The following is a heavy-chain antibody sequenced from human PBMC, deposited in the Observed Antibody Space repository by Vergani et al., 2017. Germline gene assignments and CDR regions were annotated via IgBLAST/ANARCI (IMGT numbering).Heavy chain of an antibody. CDR1: ARSITPFY. D-gene: IGHD5-18*01. CDR3: ARGKLPFHNTAIDY. CDR2: IYYSGST. Sequence: QVQLQESGPGLVKPSETLSLTSTVSARSITPFYWTFIRQPPSKCRRCLRYIYYSGSTNYNPSLKSRVTISVDTSKNQFSRKLSSVTAADTAVYYCARGKLPFHNTAIDYWGQGTLVTVSS. J-gene: IGHJ4*02. V-gene: IGHV4-59*01.